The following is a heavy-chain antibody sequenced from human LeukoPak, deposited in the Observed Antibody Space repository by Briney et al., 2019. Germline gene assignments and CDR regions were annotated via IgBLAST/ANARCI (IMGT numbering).Heavy chain of an antibody. CDR3: AKPPRDFWSGPTRDY. CDR1: GFTFSSYA. V-gene: IGHV3-23*01. D-gene: IGHD3-3*01. CDR2: ISGSGGST. J-gene: IGHJ4*02. Sequence: GGSLRLSCAASGFTFSSYAMSWVRQAPGKGLEWVSAISGSGGSTYYADSVKGRFTISRDKSKNTLYPQMNSLRAEDTAVYYCAKPPRDFWSGPTRDYWGQGTLVTVSS.